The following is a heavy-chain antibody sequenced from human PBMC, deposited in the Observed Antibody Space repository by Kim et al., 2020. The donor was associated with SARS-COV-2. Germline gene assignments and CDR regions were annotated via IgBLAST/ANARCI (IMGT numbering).Heavy chain of an antibody. J-gene: IGHJ4*02. CDR3: ARRATVTTPFDY. CDR2: ISSTGSSI. D-gene: IGHD4-4*01. Sequence: GGSLRLSCVGSGFTFSSYEMNWVRQAPGKGLEWVSDISSTGSSIYYADSVKGRFTISRDNAKNSLYLQMHSLRAEDTAVYYCARRATVTTPFDYWGQGTLVTVSS. CDR1: GFTFSSYE. V-gene: IGHV3-48*03.